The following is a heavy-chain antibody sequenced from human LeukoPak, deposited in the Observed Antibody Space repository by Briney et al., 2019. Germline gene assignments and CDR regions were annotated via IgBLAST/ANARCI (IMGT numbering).Heavy chain of an antibody. V-gene: IGHV6-1*01. D-gene: IGHD6-25*01. CDR3: ARDTLAAADS. CDR2: TYYRSKWHN. CDR1: GDSVSRDGAA. Sequence: SQTLSLTCAISGDSVSRDGAAWTWIRQSPSRGLEWLGRTYYRSKWHNEHAVSVRGRMAISPDTSKNQFSLHLSSVTPEDTAVYFCARDTLAAADSWGQGALVTVSS. J-gene: IGHJ4*02.